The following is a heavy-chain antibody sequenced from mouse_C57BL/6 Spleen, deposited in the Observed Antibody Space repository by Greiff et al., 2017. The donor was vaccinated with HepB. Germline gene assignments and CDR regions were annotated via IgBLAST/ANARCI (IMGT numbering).Heavy chain of an antibody. Sequence: QVQLQQPVAELVKPGASVKMSCKASGYTFTSYWITWVKQRPGQGLEWIGDIYPGSGSTNYNEKFKSKATLTVDTSSSTAYMQLSSLTSEDSAVYYCARRIYDYDGAMDYWGQGTSVTVSS. CDR3: ARRIYDYDGAMDY. D-gene: IGHD2-4*01. J-gene: IGHJ4*01. CDR1: GYTFTSYW. V-gene: IGHV1-55*01. CDR2: IYPGSGST.